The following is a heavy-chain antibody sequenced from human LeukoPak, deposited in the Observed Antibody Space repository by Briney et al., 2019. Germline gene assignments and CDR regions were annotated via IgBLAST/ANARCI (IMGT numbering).Heavy chain of an antibody. CDR1: GGTFISYA. CDR2: IIPIFGTA. Sequence: SVKVSCKASGGTFISYATSWVRQAPGQGREWMGRIIPIFGTANYAQKFQGRVTITTDESTSTAYMELSSLRSEDTAVYYCARTYYYDSSGYYLDYWDQGTLVTVSS. J-gene: IGHJ4*02. CDR3: ARTYYYDSSGYYLDY. D-gene: IGHD3-22*01. V-gene: IGHV1-69*05.